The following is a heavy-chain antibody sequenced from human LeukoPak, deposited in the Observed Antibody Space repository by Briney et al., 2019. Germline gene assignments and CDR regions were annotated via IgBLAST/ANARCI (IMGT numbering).Heavy chain of an antibody. Sequence: SETLSLTCTVSGDSVSTPNYYWNWLRQPPGKGLEWIGFIYYSGRTDYNPSLKSRVTISVDTSKNQFSLKLSSVTAADTAVYYCARPKSGYDDWYLDLWGRGTLVTVSS. V-gene: IGHV4-61*01. CDR3: ARPKSGYDDWYLDL. CDR2: IYYSGRT. D-gene: IGHD5-12*01. J-gene: IGHJ2*01. CDR1: GDSVSTPNYY.